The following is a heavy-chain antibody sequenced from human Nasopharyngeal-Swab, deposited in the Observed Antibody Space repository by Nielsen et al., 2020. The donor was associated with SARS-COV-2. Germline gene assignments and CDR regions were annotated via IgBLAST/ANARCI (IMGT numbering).Heavy chain of an antibody. J-gene: IGHJ6*02. V-gene: IGHV1-46*01. Sequence: ASVKVSCKASGYTFTTYYIHWVRQAPGQGLEWMGIINPSGGGTNYAQKFKGRATMTGDTSTGTVYMELTSLTSEDTAVYYCARMMYFHGYYAMDVWGQGTTDTVSS. D-gene: IGHD3-10*01. CDR3: ARMMYFHGYYAMDV. CDR1: GYTFTTYY. CDR2: INPSGGGT.